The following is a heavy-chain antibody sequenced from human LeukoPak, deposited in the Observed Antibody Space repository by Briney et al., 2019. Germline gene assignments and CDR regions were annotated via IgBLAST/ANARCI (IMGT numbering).Heavy chain of an antibody. CDR3: ARDRPTGASRVFVVQ. J-gene: IGHJ4*02. V-gene: IGHV3-21*01. CDR1: GFTFTTYP. Sequence: GGSLRLSCGASGFTFTTYPMHWVRQAPGKGLEWVSSMSSGGTYIYYADSVRGRFTISRDNAKNSLYLVMNSLRAEDTATYYCARDRPTGASRVFVVQWGQGTLVTVSS. D-gene: IGHD2-15*01. CDR2: MSSGGTYI.